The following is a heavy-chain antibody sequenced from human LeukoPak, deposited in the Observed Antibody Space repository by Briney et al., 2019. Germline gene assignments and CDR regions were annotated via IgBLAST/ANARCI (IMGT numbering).Heavy chain of an antibody. Sequence: GGSLRLSCAASGFTFSNAWMSWVRQAPGKGPEWVANTREDGSEKYYVDSVKGRFTISRDNAKNSLYLQMNSLRAEDTAVYYCARDWAYSGSFRAFDIWGQGTMVTVSS. D-gene: IGHD1-26*01. CDR1: GFTFSNAW. J-gene: IGHJ3*02. CDR2: TREDGSEK. CDR3: ARDWAYSGSFRAFDI. V-gene: IGHV3-7*01.